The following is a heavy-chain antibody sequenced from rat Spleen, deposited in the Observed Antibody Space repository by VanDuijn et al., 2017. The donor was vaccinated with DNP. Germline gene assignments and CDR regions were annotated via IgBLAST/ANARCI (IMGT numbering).Heavy chain of an antibody. V-gene: IGHV5-7*01. CDR1: GFTFSDYN. D-gene: IGHD1-2*01. CDR3: ARGVSIAAPLFFDY. Sequence: EVQLVESGGGLVQPGRSMKLSCAASGFTFSDYNMAWVRQAPKKGLEWVASISATGGSTSYRDSVKGRFTSSRDNARSTLYLQMDSLKSEDTATYYCARGVSIAAPLFFDYWGQGVLVTVSS. CDR2: ISATGGST. J-gene: IGHJ2*01.